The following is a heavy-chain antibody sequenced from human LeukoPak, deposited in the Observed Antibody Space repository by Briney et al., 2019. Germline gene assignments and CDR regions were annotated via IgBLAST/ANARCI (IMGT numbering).Heavy chain of an antibody. Sequence: GGSLRLSCAASGFTFSSYWMSWVRQAPGKGLEWVANIKQDGSEKYYVDSVKGRFTISRDNAKNSLYLQMNSLRAEDAAVYYCVRGNDYGGPHYWGQGTLVTVSS. CDR3: VRGNDYGGPHY. V-gene: IGHV3-7*01. J-gene: IGHJ4*02. D-gene: IGHD4-23*01. CDR2: IKQDGSEK. CDR1: GFTFSSYW.